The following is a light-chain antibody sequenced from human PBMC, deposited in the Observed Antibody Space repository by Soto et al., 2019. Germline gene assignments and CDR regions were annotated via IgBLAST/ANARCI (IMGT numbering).Light chain of an antibody. CDR3: QQYNDNWT. CDR2: KAS. Sequence: DIQMTQSPSTLSASVGDRVTITCRASQSISSWLAWYQQKPGTAPKLLIYKASTLQSGVPSRFSGSGSGTEFTLTISLLQPDDSATYYCQQYNDNWTFGQGTKVEIK. J-gene: IGKJ1*01. CDR1: QSISSW. V-gene: IGKV1-5*03.